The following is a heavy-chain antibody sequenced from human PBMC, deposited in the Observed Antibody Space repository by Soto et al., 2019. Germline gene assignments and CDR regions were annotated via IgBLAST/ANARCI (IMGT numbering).Heavy chain of an antibody. Sequence: PGGSLRLSCAASGFTLSSYGMHWVRQAPGKGLEWVAVTSYDGNKKYHADSVKGRFTISRDNSKKMLYLQMNSLRPEDTAVYYCAKDPGFWRGYHEFRGMDVWGQGTTVTVSS. J-gene: IGHJ6*02. D-gene: IGHD3-3*01. CDR2: TSYDGNKK. V-gene: IGHV3-30*18. CDR3: AKDPGFWRGYHEFRGMDV. CDR1: GFTLSSYG.